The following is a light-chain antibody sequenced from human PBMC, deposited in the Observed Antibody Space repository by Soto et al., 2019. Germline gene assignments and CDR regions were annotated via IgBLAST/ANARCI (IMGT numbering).Light chain of an antibody. CDR2: KAS. V-gene: IGKV1-5*03. CDR3: HQYARYPWT. J-gene: IGKJ1*01. CDR1: QDVGTW. Sequence: DIQMTQSPSTLSAFVGDRVNISCRASQDVGTWLAWHQQKPGRAPKVLVYKASSLQDGVPLRFSGSGSGAEFNLTINSLQPDDVAIYFCHQYARYPWTFGQGTKLEI.